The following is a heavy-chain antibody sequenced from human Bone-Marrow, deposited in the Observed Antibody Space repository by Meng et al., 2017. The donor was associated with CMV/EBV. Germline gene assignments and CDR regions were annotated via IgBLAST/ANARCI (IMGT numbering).Heavy chain of an antibody. V-gene: IGHV3-48*03. CDR1: AFTFSSFE. D-gene: IGHD3-22*01. J-gene: IGHJ4*02. CDR2: ITSRGDSE. Sequence: GESLKISCVASAFTFSSFEMNWVRQAPGKGLEWVSYITSRGDSEYYADSVKGRFTVSRDNAKNSLYLQMNSLRVEDTAVYYCARASYEITMIVVDWGQGTLVTVSS. CDR3: ARASYEITMIVVD.